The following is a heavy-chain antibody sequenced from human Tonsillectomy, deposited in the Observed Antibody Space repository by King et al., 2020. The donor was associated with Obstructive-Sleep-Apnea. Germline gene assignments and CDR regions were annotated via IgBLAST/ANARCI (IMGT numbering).Heavy chain of an antibody. J-gene: IGHJ5*02. CDR2: ISYDGSKK. CDR1: GFTFSSFA. V-gene: IGHV3-30*04. Sequence: VQLVESGGGVVQPGRSLRLPCSASGFTFSSFAMHWVRQAPGKGLEWGALISYDGSKKYYADSIKGRFTISRDDSKSTLYLQMNSLRAEDTAVYYCAREGLDHSGWFDHWGQGTLVTVSS. CDR3: AREGLDHSGWFDH. D-gene: IGHD6-19*01.